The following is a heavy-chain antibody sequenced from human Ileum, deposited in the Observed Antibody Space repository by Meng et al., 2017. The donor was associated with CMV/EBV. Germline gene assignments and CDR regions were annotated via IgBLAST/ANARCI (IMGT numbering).Heavy chain of an antibody. CDR3: TTGWDQYVDF. V-gene: IGHV3-15*07. CDR1: DFTLNGAW. J-gene: IGHJ4*02. CDR2: VKSASAGGAA. Sequence: CVASDFTLNGAWMNWVRQAPGKGLEWVGSVKSASAGGAADAAAPVKGRFTVSRDDSRKTVHLQMDNLKIEDTAVYYCTTGWDQYVDFWGQGALVTVSS. D-gene: IGHD1-26*01.